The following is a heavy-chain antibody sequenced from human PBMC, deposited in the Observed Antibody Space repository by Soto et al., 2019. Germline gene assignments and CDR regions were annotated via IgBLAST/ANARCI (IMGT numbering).Heavy chain of an antibody. V-gene: IGHV1-18*01. CDR1: GYTFPSYG. CDR2: ISAYNGNT. CDR3: ARDMEAYRGLSAY. Sequence: ASVKVSCKASGYTFPSYGSSWVQQAPGQGREWMGWISAYNGNTNYAQKLQSRVTMTTDTPTSTAYMELRSLRSDDKAVSYCARDMEAYRGLSAYWGQGTLATVSS. D-gene: IGHD3-10*01. J-gene: IGHJ4*02.